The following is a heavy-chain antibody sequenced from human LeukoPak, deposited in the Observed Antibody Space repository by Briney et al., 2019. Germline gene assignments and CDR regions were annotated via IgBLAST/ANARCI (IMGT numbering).Heavy chain of an antibody. CDR2: IIPILGIA. D-gene: IGHD3-9*01. CDR1: GGTFSSYT. V-gene: IGHV1-69*02. CDR3: ARSRNYDILTGYSYYFDY. Sequence: SVKVSCKASGGTFSSYTISWVRQAPGQGLEWVGRIIPILGIANYAQKFQGRVTITADKSTSTAYMELSSLRSEDTAVYYCARSRNYDILTGYSYYFDYWGQGTLVTVSS. J-gene: IGHJ4*02.